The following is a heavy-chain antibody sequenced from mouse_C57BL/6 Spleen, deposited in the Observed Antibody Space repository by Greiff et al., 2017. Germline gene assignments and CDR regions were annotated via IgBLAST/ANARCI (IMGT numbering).Heavy chain of an antibody. J-gene: IGHJ2*01. D-gene: IGHD2-2*01. CDR1: GYTFTSYW. Sequence: VQLQQPGAELVKPGASVKMSCKASGYTFTSYWITWVKQRPGQGLEWIGDIYPGSGSTIYNEKFKSKATLTVDTSSSTAYMQLSSLTSEDSAVYYCARFYGYDGGDFDYWGQGTTLTVSS. CDR3: ARFYGYDGGDFDY. V-gene: IGHV1-55*01. CDR2: IYPGSGST.